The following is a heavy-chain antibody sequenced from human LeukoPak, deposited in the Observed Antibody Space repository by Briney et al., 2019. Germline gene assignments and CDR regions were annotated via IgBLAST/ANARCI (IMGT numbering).Heavy chain of an antibody. Sequence: SVKVSCKASGGTFSSDAISWVRQAPGQGLEWMGGIIPIFGTANYAQKFQGRVTITADKSTSTAYMELSSLRSEDTAVYYCARVGRYCSSTSCSLQWFDPWGQGTLVTVSS. J-gene: IGHJ5*02. D-gene: IGHD2-2*01. CDR1: GGTFSSDA. CDR3: ARVGRYCSSTSCSLQWFDP. CDR2: IIPIFGTA. V-gene: IGHV1-69*06.